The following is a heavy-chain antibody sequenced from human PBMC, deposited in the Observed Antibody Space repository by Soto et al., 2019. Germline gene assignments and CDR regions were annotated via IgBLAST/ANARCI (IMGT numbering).Heavy chain of an antibody. CDR3: AKDRRGFSYYFDY. Sequence: GGSLRLSCAASGFTFSSYGMHWVRQAPGKGLEWVAVISYDGSNKYYADSVKGRFTISRDNSKNTLYLQMNSLRAEDTAVYYCAKDRRGFSYYFDYWGQGTLVTVSS. J-gene: IGHJ4*02. CDR2: ISYDGSNK. CDR1: GFTFSSYG. V-gene: IGHV3-30*18. D-gene: IGHD3-10*01.